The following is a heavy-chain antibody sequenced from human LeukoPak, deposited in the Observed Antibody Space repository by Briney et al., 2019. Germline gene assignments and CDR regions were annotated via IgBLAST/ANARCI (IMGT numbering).Heavy chain of an antibody. J-gene: IGHJ4*02. Sequence: SLRLSCAASGXTFSSYAMSWVRQAPGKGLEWVSAISGSGGSTYYADSVKGRFTISRDNSKNTLYLQMNSLRAEDTAVYYCAKDRPIFGVVKGNDYWGQGTLVTVSS. V-gene: IGHV3-23*01. CDR1: GXTFSSYA. D-gene: IGHD3-3*01. CDR2: ISGSGGST. CDR3: AKDRPIFGVVKGNDY.